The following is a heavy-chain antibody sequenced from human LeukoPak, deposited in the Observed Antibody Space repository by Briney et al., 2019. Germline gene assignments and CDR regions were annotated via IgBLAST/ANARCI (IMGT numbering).Heavy chain of an antibody. CDR3: VRDLGVDTSMIFFDY. J-gene: IGHJ4*02. V-gene: IGHV1-18*01. CDR2: ISAYNGNT. CDR1: GYTFTDLG. Sequence: ASVQVSCRASGYTFTDLGISWVRQAPGQGVEWMAWISAYNGNTNYVQKFRDRVTMTTDTSTSTAYMELRSLRSDDTAVYYCVRDLGVDTSMIFFDYWGQGTLVTVSS. D-gene: IGHD3/OR15-3a*01.